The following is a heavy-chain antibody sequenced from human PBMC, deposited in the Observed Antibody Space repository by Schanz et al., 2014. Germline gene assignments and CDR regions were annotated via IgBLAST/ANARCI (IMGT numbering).Heavy chain of an antibody. V-gene: IGHV3-15*01. CDR2: IKSRSDGGTT. CDR1: GFTFSNAW. J-gene: IGHJ5*02. CDR3: STTPNFYASGTYSWFDP. Sequence: VQLVESGGSVVQPGRSLRLSCAASGFTFSNAWMNWVRQGPGNRLEWVGRIKSRSDGGTTDYAAPVKGRFIISRDDSRNTLYLQMSGLKTEDTAVYYCSTTPNFYASGTYSWFDPWGQGTRVTVSS. D-gene: IGHD3-10*01.